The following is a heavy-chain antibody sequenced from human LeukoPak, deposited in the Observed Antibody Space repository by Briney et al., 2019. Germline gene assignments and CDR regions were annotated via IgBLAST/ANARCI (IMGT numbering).Heavy chain of an antibody. CDR1: EFTFRSYE. CDR3: ARGLVGYYAMDV. J-gene: IGHJ6*02. Sequence: GGSLRLSCAASEFTFRSYEMNWVRQAPGKGLAWISYISNSDTTIDYADSVKGQFTISRDNAKSSLYLQMNSLRVEDTAVYYCARGLVGYYAMDVWGQGTTVTVSS. CDR2: ISNSDTTI. V-gene: IGHV3-48*03. D-gene: IGHD3-10*01.